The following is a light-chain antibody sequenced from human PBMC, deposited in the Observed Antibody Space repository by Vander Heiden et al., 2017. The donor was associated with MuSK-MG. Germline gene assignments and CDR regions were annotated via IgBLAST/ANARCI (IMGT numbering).Light chain of an antibody. Sequence: DIQMTQSPSSLSASVGDRVTITCRASQTISTYLNWYQQKPGKAPKVLIYGASTLQSGVPSRFSGSRSGTDFTLTISSLQPEDSATYSCQQSYTTPFTFGGGTKVEI. CDR3: QQSYTTPFT. V-gene: IGKV1-39*01. CDR2: GAS. CDR1: QTISTY. J-gene: IGKJ4*01.